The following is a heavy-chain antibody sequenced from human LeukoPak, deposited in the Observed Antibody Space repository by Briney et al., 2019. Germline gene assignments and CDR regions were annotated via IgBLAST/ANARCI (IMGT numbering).Heavy chain of an antibody. CDR2: IYYSGST. CDR1: GGSFSGYY. D-gene: IGHD2-21*02. V-gene: IGHV4-31*11. J-gene: IGHJ3*02. CDR3: ASGACGGDCYSVSGAFDI. Sequence: SETLSLTCAVYGGSFSGYYWSWIRQHPGKGLEWIGYIYYSGSTYYNPSLKSRVTISVDTSKNQFSLKLSSVTAADTAVYYCASGACGGDCYSVSGAFDIWGQGTMVTVSS.